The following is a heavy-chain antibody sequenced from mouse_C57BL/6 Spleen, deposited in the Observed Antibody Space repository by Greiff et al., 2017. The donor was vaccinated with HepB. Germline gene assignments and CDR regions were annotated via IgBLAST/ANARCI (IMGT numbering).Heavy chain of an antibody. Sequence: VQLQQSGPELVKPGASVKISCKASGYSFTGYYMNWVKQSPEKSLEWIGEINPSTGGTTYNQKFKAKATLTVDKSSSTAYMQLKSLTSEDSAVYYCARREDWYFDVWGTGTTVTVSS. CDR2: INPSTGGT. V-gene: IGHV1-42*01. J-gene: IGHJ1*03. CDR3: ARREDWYFDV. CDR1: GYSFTGYY.